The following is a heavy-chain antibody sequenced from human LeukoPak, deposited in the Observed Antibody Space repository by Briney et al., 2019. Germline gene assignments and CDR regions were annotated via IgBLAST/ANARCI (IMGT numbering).Heavy chain of an antibody. CDR1: GFTFSSYS. D-gene: IGHD5-24*01. V-gene: IGHV3-21*01. J-gene: IGHJ4*02. CDR2: ISSSSSYI. Sequence: GGSLRLSCAASGFTFSSYSMNWVRQAPGKGLEWVSSISSSSSYIYYADSVKGRFTISRDNAKNSLYLQMNSLRAEDTAVYYCARDGYTNGGFDYRGQGTLVTVSS. CDR3: ARDGYTNGGFDY.